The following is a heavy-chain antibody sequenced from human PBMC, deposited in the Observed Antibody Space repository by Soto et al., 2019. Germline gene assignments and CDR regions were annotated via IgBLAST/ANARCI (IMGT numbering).Heavy chain of an antibody. J-gene: IGHJ6*02. CDR2: IYYSGAT. D-gene: IGHD2-21*02. Sequence: SEPLCLTCTVSGGAVSRSRHYRCGIRHPRGKVLEWIGSIYYSGATYYNPSLKSRVTLSADTSKNQFSLKLSSVTAADTAVYYCASQPVTDYYYYYGMDVWGQGTTVTVSS. CDR3: ASQPVTDYYYYYGMDV. CDR1: GGAVSRSRHY. V-gene: IGHV4-39*01.